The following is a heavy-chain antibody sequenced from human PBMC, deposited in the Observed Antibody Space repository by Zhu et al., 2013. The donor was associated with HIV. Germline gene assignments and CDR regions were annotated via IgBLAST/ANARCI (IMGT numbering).Heavy chain of an antibody. Sequence: QVQLQQWGAGLLKPSETLSLTCAVYGGSFSGYYWSWIRQPPGKGLEWIGEINHSGSTNYNPSLKSRVTISVDTSKNQFSLKLSSVTAADTAVYYCVGEDSGSYYMIDNDAFDIWGQGTMVTVSS. CDR2: INHSGST. CDR3: VGEDSGSYYMIDNDAFDI. D-gene: IGHD1-26*01. J-gene: IGHJ3*02. V-gene: IGHV4-34*01. CDR1: GGSFSGYY.